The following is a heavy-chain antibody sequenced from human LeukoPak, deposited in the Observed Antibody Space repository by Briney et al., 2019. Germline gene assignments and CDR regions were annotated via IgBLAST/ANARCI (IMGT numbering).Heavy chain of an antibody. V-gene: IGHV1-69*13. Sequence: GASVKVSCKASGYTFTSYGISWVRQAPGQGLEWMGGIIPIFGTANYAQKFQGRVTITADESTSTAYMELSSLRSEDTAVYYCARDQSSSFDYWGQGTLVTVSS. CDR3: ARDQSSSFDY. CDR2: IIPIFGTA. CDR1: GYTFTSYG. J-gene: IGHJ4*02. D-gene: IGHD6-13*01.